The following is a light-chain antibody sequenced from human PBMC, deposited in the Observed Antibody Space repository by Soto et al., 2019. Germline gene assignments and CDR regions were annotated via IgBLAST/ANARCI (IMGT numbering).Light chain of an antibody. CDR2: GNS. V-gene: IGLV1-40*01. CDR1: SSNIGAGHD. J-gene: IGLJ1*01. Sequence: QLVLTQPPSVSGAPGQRVTISCTGSSSNIGAGHDVHWYQQLPGTAPKLLIYGNSNRPSGVPDRFSGSKSGTSASLAITGLQAEDEADYYCQSYDSSLSGSYVFGTGTKLTVL. CDR3: QSYDSSLSGSYV.